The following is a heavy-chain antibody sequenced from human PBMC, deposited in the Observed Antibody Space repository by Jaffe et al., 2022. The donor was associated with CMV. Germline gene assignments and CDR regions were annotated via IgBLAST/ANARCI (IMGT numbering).Heavy chain of an antibody. CDR1: GGSISSYY. V-gene: IGHV4-59*08. Sequence: QVQLQESGPGLVKPSETLSLTCTVSGGSISSYYWSWIRQPPGKGLEWIGYIYYSGSTNYNPSLKSRVTISVDTSKNQFSLKLSSVTAADTAVYYCARHVAYYDFWSGYYGAFDIWGQGTMVTVSS. J-gene: IGHJ3*02. CDR2: IYYSGST. CDR3: ARHVAYYDFWSGYYGAFDI. D-gene: IGHD3-3*01.